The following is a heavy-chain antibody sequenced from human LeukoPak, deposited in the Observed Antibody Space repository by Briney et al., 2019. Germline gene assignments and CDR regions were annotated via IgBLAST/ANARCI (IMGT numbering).Heavy chain of an antibody. D-gene: IGHD5-18*01. J-gene: IGHJ4*02. CDR1: GGSISSYY. CDR3: AASQVGGYSYGSYFDY. CDR2: IYYSGST. V-gene: IGHV4-59*12. Sequence: SETLSLTCTVSGGSISSYYWSWIRQPPGKGLEWIGYIYYSGSTNYNPSLKSRVTMSVDTSKNQFSLKLSSVTAADTAVYYCAASQVGGYSYGSYFDYWGQGTLVTVSS.